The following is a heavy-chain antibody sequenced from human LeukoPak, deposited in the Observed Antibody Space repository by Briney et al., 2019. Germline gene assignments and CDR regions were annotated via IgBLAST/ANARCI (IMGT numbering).Heavy chain of an antibody. CDR1: GGSISSGGYY. D-gene: IGHD2-2*01. CDR2: IYYSGST. J-gene: IGHJ5*02. V-gene: IGHV4-31*03. Sequence: SETLSLTCTVSGGSISSGGYYWSWIRQHPGKGLEWIGYIYYSGSTYYNPSLKSRVTISVDTSKNQFSLKLSSVTAADTAVYYCARAGTIPAAIGFDPWGQGTLVTVSS. CDR3: ARAGTIPAAIGFDP.